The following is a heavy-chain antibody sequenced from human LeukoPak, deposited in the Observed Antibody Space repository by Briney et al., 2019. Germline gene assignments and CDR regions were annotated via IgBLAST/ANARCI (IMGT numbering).Heavy chain of an antibody. CDR3: TRGHASGWTRDAFDL. CDR2: VNEDGSRT. CDR1: GFTFNRFW. V-gene: IGHV3-74*01. Sequence: GGSLRLSCAASGFTFNRFWMHWVRQAPGQGLMWVSHVNEDGSRTTYADPVKGRFTVSRDNARGTLYLEMNNLAVDDTAVYCCTRGHASGWTRDAFDLWGQGTMVTVSS. J-gene: IGHJ3*01. D-gene: IGHD6-19*01.